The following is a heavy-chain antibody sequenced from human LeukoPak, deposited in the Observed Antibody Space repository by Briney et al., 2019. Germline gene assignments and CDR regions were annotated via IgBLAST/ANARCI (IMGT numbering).Heavy chain of an antibody. CDR1: GFTISTYG. J-gene: IGHJ5*02. V-gene: IGHV3-23*01. Sequence: GGSLRLSCAASGFTISTYGMNWVRQAPGKGLEWVSTISGSDDSTYYAGSVKGRFTISRDNSKNMLYLHMNSLRAEDTAVYFCARGSSNVAARNNWFDPWGQGTLVTVSS. D-gene: IGHD6-6*01. CDR2: ISGSDDST. CDR3: ARGSSNVAARNNWFDP.